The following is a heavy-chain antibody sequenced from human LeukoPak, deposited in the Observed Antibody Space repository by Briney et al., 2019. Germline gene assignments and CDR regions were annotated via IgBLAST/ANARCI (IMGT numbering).Heavy chain of an antibody. D-gene: IGHD6-19*01. CDR1: GGTFSSYA. J-gene: IGHJ4*02. CDR3: AREGEYSSGWYGG. CDR2: IIPIFGTA. V-gene: IGHV1-69*05. Sequence: SVKVSCKASGGTFSSYAISWVRQAPGQGLEWMGRIIPIFGTANYAQKFQGRVTITTDESTSTAYMELSNLRSEDTAVYYCAREGEYSSGWYGGWGQGTLVTVSS.